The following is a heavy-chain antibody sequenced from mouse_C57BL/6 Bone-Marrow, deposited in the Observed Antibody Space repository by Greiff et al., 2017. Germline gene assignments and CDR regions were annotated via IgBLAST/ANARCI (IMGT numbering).Heavy chain of an antibody. CDR3: ASSSSTMVGSY. D-gene: IGHD2-1*01. Sequence: QVQLQQPGAELVMPGASVKLSCKASGYTFTSYWMHWVKQRPGQGLEWIGEIDPSASYTNYNQKFKGKSTLPVDKASSTAYMQLSSLTSEDAAVYDCASSSSTMVGSYCVQGTLVTVSA. V-gene: IGHV1-69*01. CDR1: GYTFTSYW. J-gene: IGHJ3*01. CDR2: IDPSASYT.